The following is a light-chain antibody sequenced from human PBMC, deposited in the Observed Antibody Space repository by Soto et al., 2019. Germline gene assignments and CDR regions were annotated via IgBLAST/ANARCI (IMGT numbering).Light chain of an antibody. CDR3: SSYAGTYIPL. Sequence: QSALTQPASVSGSPGQSITISCIGASSDINTSRYVSWYQQHPGKAPKLLIYEVSIRPSGVSSRFSGSKSANTASLTISGLQPEDEADYFCSSYAGTYIPLFGGGTKLTVL. J-gene: IGLJ2*01. CDR1: SSDINTSRY. V-gene: IGLV2-14*01. CDR2: EVS.